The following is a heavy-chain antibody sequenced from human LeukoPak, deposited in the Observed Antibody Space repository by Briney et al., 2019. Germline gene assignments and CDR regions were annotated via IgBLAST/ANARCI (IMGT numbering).Heavy chain of an antibody. CDR2: ISGSGGST. CDR1: GFTFSSYA. V-gene: IGHV3-23*01. CDR3: ARAFSSGWADY. J-gene: IGHJ4*02. D-gene: IGHD6-19*01. Sequence: PGGSLRLSCAASGFTFSSYAMSWVRQVPGKGLEWVSAISGSGGSTYYGDSVKGRFTISRDNAKNSLYLQMTSLRAEDTAVYYCARAFSSGWADYWGQGTLVTVSS.